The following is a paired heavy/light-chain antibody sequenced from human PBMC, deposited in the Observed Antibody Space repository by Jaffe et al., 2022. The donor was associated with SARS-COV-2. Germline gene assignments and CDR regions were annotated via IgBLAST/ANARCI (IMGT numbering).Heavy chain of an antibody. CDR1: GFTSGAYA. V-gene: IGHV3-49*03. J-gene: IGHJ6*03. D-gene: IGHD2-15*01. Sequence: EVQLVESGGGLVQPGRSLRLSCTASGFTSGAYAMSWFRQAPGKGLEWVGFIGTKAFGGTTEYAASVKGRFSISRDDSKSIAYLQMNSLKTDDTAVYYCTRSLVEVVAARSVSTYYYVDVWGEGTTVTVSS. CDR2: IGTKAFGGTT. CDR3: TRSLVEVVAARSVSTYYYVDV.
Light chain of an antibody. CDR2: KAS. J-gene: IGKJ1*01. CDR1: QSISSW. V-gene: IGKV1-5*03. Sequence: DIQMTQSPSTLSASVGDRVTITCRASQSISSWLAWYQQKPGKAPNLLIYKASNLESGVPSRFSGRGSGTEFTLTISSLQPDDFATYYCQQYDTSWTFGQGTKVEIK. CDR3: QQYDTSWT.